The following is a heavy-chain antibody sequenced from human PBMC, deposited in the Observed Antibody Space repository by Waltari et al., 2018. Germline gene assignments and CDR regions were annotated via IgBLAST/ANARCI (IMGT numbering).Heavy chain of an antibody. D-gene: IGHD3-3*01. CDR2: INPNRGGT. CDR3: ARARDTIFGVVIDDY. Sequence: QVQLVQSGAEVKKPGASVKVSCKASGYTFTGYYMHWVRQAPGQGLGGMGRINPNRGGTNYSQKLQGRVTMTRDTSIRPAYMELSRLRSDDPAVYYCARARDTIFGVVIDDYWCQGTLVTVSS. CDR1: GYTFTGYY. J-gene: IGHJ4*02. V-gene: IGHV1-2*02.